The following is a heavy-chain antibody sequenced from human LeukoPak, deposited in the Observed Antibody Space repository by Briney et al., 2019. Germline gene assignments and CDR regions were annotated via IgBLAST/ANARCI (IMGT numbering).Heavy chain of an antibody. J-gene: IGHJ3*02. D-gene: IGHD2-8*01. CDR2: ISWNSGKI. V-gene: IGHV3-9*01. CDR3: AKETHSTMVPGYAFDI. Sequence: GGSLRFAFTVSGFTLDDYAIHWVRQAPGKGLEWVSGISWNSGKIVYADSVKGRFTISRDNAKNSVYLQMDSLRAEDTALYYCAKETHSTMVPGYAFDIWGQGTMVTVSS. CDR1: GFTLDDYA.